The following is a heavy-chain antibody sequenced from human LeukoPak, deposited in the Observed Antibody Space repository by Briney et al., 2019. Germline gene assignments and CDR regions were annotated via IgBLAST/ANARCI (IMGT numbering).Heavy chain of an antibody. V-gene: IGHV4-31*03. CDR1: DGSISSGGDY. J-gene: IGHJ5*02. CDR2: IYYSGST. D-gene: IGHD3-10*01. Sequence: PSETLSLTCTVSDGSISSGGDYWSWIRQHPGKGLECIGYIYYSGSTYYNPSLKSRVTISVDTSKNQFSPKLSSVTAADTAVYYCARGGIKYYGSGSYKGWFDPWGQGTLVTVSS. CDR3: ARGGIKYYGSGSYKGWFDP.